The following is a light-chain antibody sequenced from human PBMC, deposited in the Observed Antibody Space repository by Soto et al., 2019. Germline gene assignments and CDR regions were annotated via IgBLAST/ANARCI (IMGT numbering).Light chain of an antibody. V-gene: IGKV1-9*01. CDR1: QTISIY. Sequence: DLPMTQSPSSLSASIGDRVTITCRTSQTISIYLNWYQQKPGKAPKLLIYGASTLQSGVPSRFSGSGSETEFTLTISSLQPEDSATYYCQQLNSYPFTFGPGTKVDIK. CDR3: QQLNSYPFT. J-gene: IGKJ3*01. CDR2: GAS.